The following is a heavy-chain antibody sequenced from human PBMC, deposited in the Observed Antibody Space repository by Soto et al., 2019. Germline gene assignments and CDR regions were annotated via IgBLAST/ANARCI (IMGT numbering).Heavy chain of an antibody. CDR1: GGSISSSSYY. J-gene: IGHJ6*02. CDR3: ARQSPPGIAVAGPLNYYYYYGMDV. CDR2: IYYSGST. Sequence: SYTVYLGCSGSGGSISSSSYYWGWIRQPPGKGLEWIGSIYYSGSTYYNPSLKSRVTISVDTSKNQFSLKLSSVTAADTAVYYCARQSPPGIAVAGPLNYYYYYGMDVWGQGTTVTVS. D-gene: IGHD6-19*01. V-gene: IGHV4-39*01.